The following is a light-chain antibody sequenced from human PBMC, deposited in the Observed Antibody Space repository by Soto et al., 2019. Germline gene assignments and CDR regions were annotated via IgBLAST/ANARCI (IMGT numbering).Light chain of an antibody. CDR2: GAT. J-gene: IGKJ2*01. V-gene: IGKV3-20*01. Sequence: PGERATLSCRASQSVSTNYLAWYQQKPGQSPRLLIYGATSRATGIPDRFSGSGSGTDFILTISRLEPEDFALYFCQQYGSSPYTFAQGTKVDIK. CDR1: QSVSTNY. CDR3: QQYGSSPYT.